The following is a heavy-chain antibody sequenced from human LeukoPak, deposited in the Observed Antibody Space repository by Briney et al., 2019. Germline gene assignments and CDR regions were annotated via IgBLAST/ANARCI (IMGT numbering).Heavy chain of an antibody. CDR3: ARGSGSPNQGAFDI. J-gene: IGHJ3*02. D-gene: IGHD1-26*01. V-gene: IGHV3-53*01. CDR1: GFTVSSNY. Sequence: GGALRLSCAASGFTVSSNYMSWVRQAPGKGLEWVSVIYSGGSTYYADSLKGRFTISRDNSTNTLYLQMNSLRAEDTAEYYCARGSGSPNQGAFDIWGQGTMVTVSS. CDR2: IYSGGST.